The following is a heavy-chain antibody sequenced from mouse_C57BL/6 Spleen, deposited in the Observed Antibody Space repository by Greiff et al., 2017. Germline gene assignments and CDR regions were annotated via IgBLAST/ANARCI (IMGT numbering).Heavy chain of an antibody. Sequence: QVQLQQPGAELVMPGASVKLSCKASGYTFTSYWMHWVKQRPGQGLEWIGEIDPSDSYTNYNQKFQGKSTLPVDKSSSTAYMQLSSLTSEDSAVYYCARRTAGEHDGRNYAMDDWGQGTSVTVSA. CDR1: GYTFTSYW. D-gene: IGHD1-2*01. V-gene: IGHV1-69*01. J-gene: IGHJ4*01. CDR3: ARRTAGEHDGRNYAMDD. CDR2: IDPSDSYT.